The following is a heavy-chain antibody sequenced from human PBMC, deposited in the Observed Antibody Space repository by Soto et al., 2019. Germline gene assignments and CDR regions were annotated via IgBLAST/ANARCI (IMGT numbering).Heavy chain of an antibody. V-gene: IGHV4-39*01. J-gene: IGHJ6*02. D-gene: IGHD2-15*01. CDR2: IYYSGST. Sequence: SETMDLTCTVSGGSISSRSDYWGWIRQPPGKGLEWIGCIYYSGSTYYSPSLKNRVTISVDTSKNQFSLKLSSVTAADTAVYYCARLKLQRPGYYYYGMDVWGQGTTVTVSS. CDR3: ARLKLQRPGYYYYGMDV. CDR1: GGSISSRSDY.